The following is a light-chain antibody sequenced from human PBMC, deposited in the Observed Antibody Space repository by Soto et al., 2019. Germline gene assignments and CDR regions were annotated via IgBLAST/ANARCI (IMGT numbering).Light chain of an antibody. J-gene: IGLJ2*01. CDR3: LSYDSSRSGSRV. Sequence: QSVLTQPPSASGAPGQRVTISCPGSSSNIGAGYDVHWYQQLPGTAPKLLINGNNNRPSGVPDRFSGSKSGTSASLAITGLQAEDEADYYCLSYDSSRSGSRVFGGGTKLTVL. V-gene: IGLV1-40*01. CDR2: GNN. CDR1: SSNIGAGYD.